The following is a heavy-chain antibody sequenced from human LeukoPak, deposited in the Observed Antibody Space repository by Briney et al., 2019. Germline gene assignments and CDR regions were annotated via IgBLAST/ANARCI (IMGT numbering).Heavy chain of an antibody. D-gene: IGHD4-23*01. J-gene: IGHJ4*02. CDR2: FYPSGST. CDR1: RDSIGGSNYF. Sequence: AETLSLTCTVSRDSIGGSNYFWGWIRQPPGKGLEWIGNFYPSGSTYYNPSLKSRVTIAEDTSKNQFSLRLSSVTAADTAVYYCARVGSGVNLYYFDYWGQGTLVTVSS. CDR3: ARVGSGVNLYYFDY. V-gene: IGHV4-39*07.